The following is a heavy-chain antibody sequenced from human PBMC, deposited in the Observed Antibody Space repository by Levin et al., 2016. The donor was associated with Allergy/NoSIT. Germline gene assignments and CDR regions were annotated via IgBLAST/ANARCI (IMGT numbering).Heavy chain of an antibody. CDR3: ARARWYYFDY. D-gene: IGHD4-23*01. CDR1: GGSISSGGYS. CDR2: IYHSGST. J-gene: IGHJ4*02. Sequence: SETLSLTCAVSGGSISSGGYSWSWIRQPPGKGLEWIGYIYHSGSTYYNPSLKSRVTISVDTSKNQFSLKLSSVTAADTAVYYCARARWYYFDYWGQGTLVTVSS. V-gene: IGHV4-30-2*01.